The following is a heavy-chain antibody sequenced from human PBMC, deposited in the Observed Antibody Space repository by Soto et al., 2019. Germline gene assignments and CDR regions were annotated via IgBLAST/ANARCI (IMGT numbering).Heavy chain of an antibody. CDR3: ARGLSGSWYAGADY. J-gene: IGHJ4*02. D-gene: IGHD6-13*01. Sequence: GGSLRLSCAASGFTFSSYGMHWVRQAPGKGLEWVAVIWYDGSNKYYADSVKGRFTISRDNSKNTLYLQMNSLRAEDTAVYYCARGLSGSWYAGADYWGQGTLVTVSS. CDR2: IWYDGSNK. CDR1: GFTFSSYG. V-gene: IGHV3-33*01.